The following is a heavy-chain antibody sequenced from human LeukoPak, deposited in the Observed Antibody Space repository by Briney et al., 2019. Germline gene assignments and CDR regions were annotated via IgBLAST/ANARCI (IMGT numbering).Heavy chain of an antibody. Sequence: GGSLRLSCAASGFTFNSYAIHWVRQAPGKGLEWVAHINPDGRDTYYVDSVKGRFTISRDNAQNSMYLQMNSLRVEDTAVYYCTSWGDTTAEYFQRWGQGTLVTVSS. CDR1: GFTFNSYA. J-gene: IGHJ1*01. CDR3: TSWGDTTAEYFQR. V-gene: IGHV3-7*01. D-gene: IGHD2-21*02. CDR2: INPDGRDT.